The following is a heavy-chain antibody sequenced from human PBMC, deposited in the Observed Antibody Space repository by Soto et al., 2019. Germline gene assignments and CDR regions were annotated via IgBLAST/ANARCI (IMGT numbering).Heavy chain of an antibody. D-gene: IGHD3-22*01. Sequence: GESLKISCKGSGYSFTSYWIGWVRQMPGKGLEWMGIIYPGDSDTRYSPSFQGQVTISADKSISTAYLQWSSLKASDTAVYYCAREWPSMTNYYGMDVWGQGTTVTVSS. V-gene: IGHV5-51*01. CDR3: AREWPSMTNYYGMDV. CDR2: IYPGDSDT. J-gene: IGHJ6*02. CDR1: GYSFTSYW.